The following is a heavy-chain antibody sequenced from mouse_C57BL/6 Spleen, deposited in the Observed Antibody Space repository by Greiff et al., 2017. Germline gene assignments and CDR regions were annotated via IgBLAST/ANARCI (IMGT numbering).Heavy chain of an antibody. J-gene: IGHJ4*01. CDR2: IDPSDSYT. CDR1: GYTFTSYW. Sequence: QVQLQQPGAELVKPGASVKLSCKASGYTFTSYWMQWVKQRPGQGLEWIGEIDPSDSYTNYNHKFKGKATLTVDTSSSTAYMQLSSLTSEDSAVYYCARRSAYYSNPMDYWGQGTSVTVSS. CDR3: ARRSAYYSNPMDY. D-gene: IGHD2-5*01. V-gene: IGHV1-50*01.